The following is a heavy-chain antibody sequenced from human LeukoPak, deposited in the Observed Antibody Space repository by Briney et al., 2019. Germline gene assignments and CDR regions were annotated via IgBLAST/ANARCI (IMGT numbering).Heavy chain of an antibody. CDR2: IYYSGST. Sequence: PSETLSLTCTVSGGSISSSSYYWGWIRQPPGKGLEWIGSIYYSGSTYYNPSLKSRVTISVDTSKNQFSLKLSSVTTADTAVYYCARGAPYNWNYFDYWGQGTLVTVSS. CDR1: GGSISSSSYY. CDR3: ARGAPYNWNYFDY. D-gene: IGHD1-20*01. J-gene: IGHJ4*02. V-gene: IGHV4-39*07.